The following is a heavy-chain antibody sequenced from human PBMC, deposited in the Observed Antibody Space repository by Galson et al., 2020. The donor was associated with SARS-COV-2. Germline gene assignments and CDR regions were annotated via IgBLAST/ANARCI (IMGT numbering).Heavy chain of an antibody. J-gene: IGHJ3*01. Sequence: GGSLRLSCTGSGFSFSDYYMSWIRQAPGKGLEWVAFISGSGDKIYYADSVKGRFTISGDSAKNSLSLQMNSLRAEDTALYYCARPQYTGVTNAFDVWGQGTMVTVSS. CDR2: ISGSGDKI. D-gene: IGHD2-2*02. CDR3: ARPQYTGVTNAFDV. V-gene: IGHV3-11*01. CDR1: GFSFSDYY.